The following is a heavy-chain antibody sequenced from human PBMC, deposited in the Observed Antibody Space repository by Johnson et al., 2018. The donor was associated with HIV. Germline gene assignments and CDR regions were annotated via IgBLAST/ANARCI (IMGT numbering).Heavy chain of an antibody. CDR3: ARAPEVRGIDAFDI. D-gene: IGHD3-10*01. V-gene: IGHV3-13*01. Sequence: VQLVESGGGVVRPGGSLRLSCAASGFTFSSYDMHWVRQATGKGLEWVSAIGTADDTYFPGSVKGRFTISRENVKNSLYLQMNILTAEDTAVYYCARAPEVRGIDAFDIWGQGTMVTVS. J-gene: IGHJ3*02. CDR1: GFTFSSYD. CDR2: IGTADDT.